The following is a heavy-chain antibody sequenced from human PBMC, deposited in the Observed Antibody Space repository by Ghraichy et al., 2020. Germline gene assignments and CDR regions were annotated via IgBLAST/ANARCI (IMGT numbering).Heavy chain of an antibody. CDR3: ARGAFADNYYYYGMDV. J-gene: IGHJ6*02. CDR1: GFTFSSYD. Sequence: GESLNISCAASGFTFSSYDMHWVRQAPGKGLEWVSGIVNAGDTNYPGSVKGRFTISRENAKNSLYLQMNSLRAGDTAVYYCARGAFADNYYYYGMDVWGQGTTVTVSS. D-gene: IGHD3-16*01. CDR2: IVNAGDT. V-gene: IGHV3-13*01.